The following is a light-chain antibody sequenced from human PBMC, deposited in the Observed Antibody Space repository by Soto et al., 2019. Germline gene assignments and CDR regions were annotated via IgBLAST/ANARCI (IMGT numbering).Light chain of an antibody. CDR1: TSNIGSNT. CDR3: AAWDDSLNGVI. J-gene: IGLJ2*01. V-gene: IGLV1-44*01. CDR2: SNN. Sequence: QSVLTQPPSASGTPGQRVTFSCSGSTSNIGSNTVNWYQQLPGTAPKLLIYSNNQRPSGVPDRLSGSKSGTSASLAISGLQSEDETDYYCAAWDDSLNGVIFGGGTKLTVL.